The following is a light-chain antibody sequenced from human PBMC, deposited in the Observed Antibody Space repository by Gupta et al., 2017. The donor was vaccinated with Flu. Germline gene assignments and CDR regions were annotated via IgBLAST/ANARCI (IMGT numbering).Light chain of an antibody. CDR3: QQYISSPPT. J-gene: IGKJ2*01. CDR1: QTISLW. V-gene: IGKV1-5*03. CDR2: KAS. Sequence: DVQMTRSPSTLSASVGDRVTITCRACQTISLWLAWYQHKPGRAPKVLIYKASSLESGVPSRFSGTGSGTEFTLTISSLQPDDFATYYCQQYISSPPTFGQGTXVQIK.